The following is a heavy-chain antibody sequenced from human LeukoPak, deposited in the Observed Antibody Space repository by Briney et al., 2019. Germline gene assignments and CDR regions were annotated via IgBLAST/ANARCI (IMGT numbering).Heavy chain of an antibody. Sequence: GGSLRLSCAASGFTFSSYAMSWVRQAPGKGLEWVSAISGSGGSTYYADSVKGRFTISRDNSKNTLYLQMNSLRAEDTAVYYCAKGTRYSSSSGTFDYWGQGTLVTVSS. CDR2: ISGSGGST. D-gene: IGHD6-6*01. V-gene: IGHV3-23*01. CDR3: AKGTRYSSSSGTFDY. J-gene: IGHJ4*02. CDR1: GFTFSSYA.